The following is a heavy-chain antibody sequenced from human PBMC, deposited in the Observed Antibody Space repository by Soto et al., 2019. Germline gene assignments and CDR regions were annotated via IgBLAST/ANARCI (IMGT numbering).Heavy chain of an antibody. V-gene: IGHV4-59*01. J-gene: IGHJ6*02. CDR1: GGSISSYY. CDR3: ARVPPGIAARGRYGMDV. CDR2: IYYSGST. Sequence: SETLSLTCTVSGGSISSYYWSWIRQPPGKGLEWIGYIYYSGSTNYNPSLKSRVTISVDTSKNQFSLKLSSVTAADTAVYYCARVPPGIAARGRYGMDVWGQGTTVTVSS. D-gene: IGHD6-6*01.